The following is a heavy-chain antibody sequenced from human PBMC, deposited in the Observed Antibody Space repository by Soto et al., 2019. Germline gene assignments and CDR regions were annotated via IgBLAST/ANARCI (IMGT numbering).Heavy chain of an antibody. D-gene: IGHD3-10*01. J-gene: IGHJ4*02. Sequence: QVQLVQSGAEVKKPGSSVKVSCKASGGIFSTYAISWLRQAPGQGLEWMGGIIPLFGTPNYAQRFQGRVTITADESTSTADMELIRLRSEDTAVYYCARDRDDYGSGNYYNRIDFWGQGTLVTVSS. CDR1: GGIFSTYA. CDR2: IIPLFGTP. V-gene: IGHV1-69*01. CDR3: ARDRDDYGSGNYYNRIDF.